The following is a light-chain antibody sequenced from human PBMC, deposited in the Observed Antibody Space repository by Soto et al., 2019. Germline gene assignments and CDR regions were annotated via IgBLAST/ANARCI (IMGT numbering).Light chain of an antibody. CDR2: DNT. V-gene: IGLV1-40*01. J-gene: IGLJ2*01. Sequence: QSVLTQPPSVSGAPGQRVTLSCTGSSSNIVAGYDVLWYQQLPGTAPKLLIYDNTKRPSGVPDRFSGSKSGTSGSLAITGLQAEDEGDYYCQSYDSSLSGSVFGGGTKLTVL. CDR1: SSNIVAGYD. CDR3: QSYDSSLSGSV.